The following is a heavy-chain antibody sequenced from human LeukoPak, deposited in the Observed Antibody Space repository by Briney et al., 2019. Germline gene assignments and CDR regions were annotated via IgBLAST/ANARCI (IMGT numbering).Heavy chain of an antibody. Sequence: GGSLRLSCAASGFIFSSYWMCWVRQAPGKGLEWVANIKEDGSDKYYVDSVRGRFTISRDNAKNSLYLQMNSLRAEDTAVYYCARDSRGYSYYYYMDVWGKGTTVTISS. CDR1: GFIFSSYW. CDR3: ARDSRGYSYYYYMDV. CDR2: IKEDGSDK. J-gene: IGHJ6*03. D-gene: IGHD5-18*01. V-gene: IGHV3-7*03.